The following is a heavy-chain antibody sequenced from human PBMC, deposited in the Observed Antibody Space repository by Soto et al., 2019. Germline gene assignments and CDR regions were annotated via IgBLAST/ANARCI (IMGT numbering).Heavy chain of an antibody. CDR3: ARKDWVDAFDI. J-gene: IGHJ3*02. CDR1: GFIFSSYS. Sequence: PGGSLRISFAACGFIFSSYSMNWVRQAPGKGLEWVSSISTSSSYIYYADSVKGRFTISRDNAKNSLYLQMNSLRAEDTALYYCARKDWVDAFDIWGQGTMVTVSS. CDR2: ISTSSSYI. D-gene: IGHD3-9*01. V-gene: IGHV3-21*01.